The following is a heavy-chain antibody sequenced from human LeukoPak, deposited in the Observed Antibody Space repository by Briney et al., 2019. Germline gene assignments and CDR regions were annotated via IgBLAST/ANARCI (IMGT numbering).Heavy chain of an antibody. V-gene: IGHV3-48*03. Sequence: GGSLRLSCAASGFTFSSYEMNWVRQAPGKGLEWVSYISSSGGTIYYADSVKGRFTISRDNAKNSLYLQMNSLRAEDTAVYYCARVSAGYSNYEALDYWGQGTLVTVSS. CDR3: ARVSAGYSNYEALDY. J-gene: IGHJ4*02. CDR2: ISSSGGTI. CDR1: GFTFSSYE. D-gene: IGHD4-11*01.